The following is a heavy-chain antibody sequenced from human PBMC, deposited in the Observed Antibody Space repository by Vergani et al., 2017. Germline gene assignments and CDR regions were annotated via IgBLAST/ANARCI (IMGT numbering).Heavy chain of an antibody. V-gene: IGHV3-66*02. J-gene: IGHJ6*02. CDR3: AREITSARGMDV. Sequence: VHLVESGGGVVQPGGSLRLSCAASGFTVSSNYMSWVRQAPGKGLEWVSIIYSGGSTYYADSVKGRFTISRDNSKNTLYLQMNSLRAEDTAVYYCAREITSARGMDVWGQGTTVTVSS. CDR1: GFTVSSNY. CDR2: IYSGGST. D-gene: IGHD1-1*01.